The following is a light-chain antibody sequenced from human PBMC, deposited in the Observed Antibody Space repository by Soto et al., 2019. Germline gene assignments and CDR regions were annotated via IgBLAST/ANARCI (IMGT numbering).Light chain of an antibody. J-gene: IGKJ4*01. CDR2: AAS. Sequence: AIQMTQSPSSLSASVGDRVTITCRASQGIRNDLGWYQQKPGKAPKLLIYAASTLQSGVPSRFSGSGSGTDFTLTIGSLQPEDFTTYYCLQDYDYPLTFGGGTKVEIK. CDR3: LQDYDYPLT. CDR1: QGIRND. V-gene: IGKV1-6*01.